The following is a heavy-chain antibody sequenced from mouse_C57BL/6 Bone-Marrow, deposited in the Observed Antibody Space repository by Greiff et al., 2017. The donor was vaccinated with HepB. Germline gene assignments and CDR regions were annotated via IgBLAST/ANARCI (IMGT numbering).Heavy chain of an antibody. CDR3: ARSYGSSYLYAMDY. CDR2: INPSTGGT. J-gene: IGHJ4*01. V-gene: IGHV1-42*01. Sequence: EVQLQQSGPELVKPGASVKISCKASGYSFTGYYMNWVKQSPEKSLEWIGEINPSTGGTTYNQKFKAKATLTVDKSSSTAYMQLKSLTSEDSAVYFCARSYGSSYLYAMDYWGQGTSVTVSS. CDR1: GYSFTGYY. D-gene: IGHD1-1*01.